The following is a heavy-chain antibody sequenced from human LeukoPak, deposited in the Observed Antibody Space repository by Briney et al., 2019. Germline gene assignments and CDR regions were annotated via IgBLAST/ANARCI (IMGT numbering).Heavy chain of an antibody. Sequence: SETLSLTCTVSGGSISSYYWSWIRQPPGKGLEWIGYIYYSGSTNYKPSLKSRVTISVDTSKNQFSLKLSSVTAADTAVYYCARAKLATISGYYYYMDVWGKGTTVTVSS. CDR2: IYYSGST. D-gene: IGHD5-12*01. CDR1: GGSISSYY. CDR3: ARAKLATISGYYYYMDV. J-gene: IGHJ6*03. V-gene: IGHV4-59*01.